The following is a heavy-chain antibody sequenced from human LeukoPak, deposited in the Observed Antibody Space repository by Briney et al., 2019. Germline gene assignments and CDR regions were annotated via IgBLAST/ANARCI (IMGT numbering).Heavy chain of an antibody. J-gene: IGHJ5*02. Sequence: GESLKISGKGSGYSFTSYWIGWVRQMPGKGLEWMGIIYPGDSDTRYSPSFQGQVTISADKSISTAYLQWSSLKASDTAMYYCARLSGDFWSGYRNWFDPWGQGTLVTVSS. CDR1: GYSFTSYW. V-gene: IGHV5-51*01. CDR3: ARLSGDFWSGYRNWFDP. D-gene: IGHD3-3*01. CDR2: IYPGDSDT.